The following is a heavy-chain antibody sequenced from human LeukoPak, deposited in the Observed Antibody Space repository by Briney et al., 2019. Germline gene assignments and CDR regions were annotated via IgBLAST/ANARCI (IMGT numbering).Heavy chain of an antibody. CDR1: GYTFTSYY. D-gene: IGHD3-22*01. J-gene: IGHJ4*02. Sequence: ASVKVSCKASGYTFTSYYMHWVRQAPGQGLEWMGIINPSGGSTSYAQKFQGRVTMTRDMSTSTVYMELSSLRAEDTAVYYCARDLKGYDSSGYYEIDYWGQGTLVTVSS. CDR3: ARDLKGYDSSGYYEIDY. CDR2: INPSGGST. V-gene: IGHV1-46*01.